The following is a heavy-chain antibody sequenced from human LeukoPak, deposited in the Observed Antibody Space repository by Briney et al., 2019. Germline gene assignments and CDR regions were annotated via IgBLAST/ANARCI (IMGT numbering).Heavy chain of an antibody. CDR2: IYYSGST. CDR3: ARAEAVALDY. CDR1: GGSISSSSYY. Sequence: PSETLSLTCTVSGGSISSSSYYWGWIRQPPGKGLEWIGSIYYSGSTYYNPSLKSRVTISVDTSKNQFSLKLSSVTAADTAVYYCARAEAVALDYWGQGTLVTVSS. V-gene: IGHV4-39*07. D-gene: IGHD6-19*01. J-gene: IGHJ4*02.